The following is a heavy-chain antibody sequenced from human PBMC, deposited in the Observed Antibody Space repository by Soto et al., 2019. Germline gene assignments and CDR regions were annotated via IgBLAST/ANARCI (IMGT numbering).Heavy chain of an antibody. CDR3: AQVDTIILVVSDAFDI. V-gene: IGHV3-30*18. CDR1: GFTFSKCG. CDR2: ISYDGSNE. J-gene: IGHJ3*02. D-gene: IGHD3-22*01. Sequence: QVQLVESGGGVVQPGRSLRLSCAASGFTFSKCGMHWVRQAPGKGLEWVAVISYDGSNEYYADSVKGRFTISRDNSNNTLYLQIHRLRDEDTAVYYCAQVDTIILVVSDAFDIWGQGTMVTVSS.